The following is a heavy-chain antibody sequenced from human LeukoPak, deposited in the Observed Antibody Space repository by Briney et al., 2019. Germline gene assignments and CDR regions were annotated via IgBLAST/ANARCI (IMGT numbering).Heavy chain of an antibody. CDR2: ISGDGGSI. CDR3: AKEDYSSSWYALDY. Sequence: PGGSLRLSCAASGFIFSNFEMNWVRQAPGKGLEWVSLISGDGGSIYYADSVKGRFTISRDNSKNSLYLQMNSLRTEDTALYYCAKEDYSSSWYALDYWGQGTLVTVSS. J-gene: IGHJ4*02. V-gene: IGHV3-43*02. CDR1: GFIFSNFE. D-gene: IGHD6-13*01.